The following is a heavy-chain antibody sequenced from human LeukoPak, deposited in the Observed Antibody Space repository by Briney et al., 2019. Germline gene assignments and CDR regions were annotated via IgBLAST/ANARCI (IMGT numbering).Heavy chain of an antibody. CDR1: GYTFIIYG. D-gene: IGHD6-6*01. J-gene: IGHJ6*03. Sequence: ASVTVSCKASGYTFIIYGISWVRQAPGQGVEWMGWISADNGKTNYAQKLQGRVTMTTDTSTSTAYMELRSLRSDDTAVYYCARAGRPVYYYYMDVWGKGTTVTVSS. CDR3: ARAGRPVYYYYMDV. CDR2: ISADNGKT. V-gene: IGHV1-18*01.